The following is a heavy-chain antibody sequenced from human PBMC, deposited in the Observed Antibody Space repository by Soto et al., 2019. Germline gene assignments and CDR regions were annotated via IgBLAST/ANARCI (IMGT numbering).Heavy chain of an antibody. CDR1: GGSISTYY. CDR3: AKGGRDGFDI. V-gene: IGHV4-4*07. Sequence: SETLSLTCTVSGGSISTYYWNWIRQSAGKGLEWIGRVYISGSTNYHPSLKSRVAMSVDTSNNQFSLKVTSVTAADTAVYYCAKGGRDGFDIWGQGTMVTVS. J-gene: IGHJ3*02. CDR2: VYISGST.